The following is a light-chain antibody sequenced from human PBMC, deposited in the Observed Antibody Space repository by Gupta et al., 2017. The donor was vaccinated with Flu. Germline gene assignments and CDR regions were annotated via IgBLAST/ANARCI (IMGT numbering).Light chain of an antibody. Sequence: QSLLPPPPSVSAAPGQRVTISCTGSSSNIGAGHDFHRYPPLPGQSPNLLIYFNSNRPSGVPDRCSGASECSSASLVTTGRQHEDEAEEYCQYYDNSMRRPRVFGGGTKLTV. CDR3: QYYDNSMRRPRV. V-gene: IGLV1-40*01. CDR2: FNS. J-gene: IGLJ3*02. CDR1: SSNIGAGHD.